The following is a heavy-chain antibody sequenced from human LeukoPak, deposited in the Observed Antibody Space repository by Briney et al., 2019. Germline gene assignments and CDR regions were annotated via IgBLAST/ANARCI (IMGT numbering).Heavy chain of an antibody. CDR2: ISGSGGST. Sequence: GGSLRLSCAASGFTFSSYAMSWVRQALGKGLEWVSAISGSGGSTYYADSVKGRFTISRDNSKNTLYLQMNSLRAEDTAVYYCVSARPSSGSNYWGQGTLVTVSS. J-gene: IGHJ4*02. CDR3: VSARPSSGSNY. V-gene: IGHV3-23*01. CDR1: GFTFSSYA. D-gene: IGHD6-6*01.